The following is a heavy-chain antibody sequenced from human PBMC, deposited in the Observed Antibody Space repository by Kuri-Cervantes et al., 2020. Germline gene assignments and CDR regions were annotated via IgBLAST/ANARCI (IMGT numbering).Heavy chain of an antibody. J-gene: IGHJ4*02. CDR3: ASKWHCSSTSCRDY. Sequence: GGSLRLSCAASGFTFSSYSMNWVRQAPGKGLEWVSYISSSSTIYYADSVKGRFTISRDNAKNSLYLQMNSLRAEDTAVYYCASKWHCSSTSCRDYWGQGTLVTVSS. CDR1: GFTFSSYS. D-gene: IGHD2-2*01. CDR2: ISSSSTI. V-gene: IGHV3-48*01.